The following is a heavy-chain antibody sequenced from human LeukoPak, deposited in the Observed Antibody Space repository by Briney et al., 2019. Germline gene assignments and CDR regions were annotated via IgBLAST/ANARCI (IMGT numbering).Heavy chain of an antibody. J-gene: IGHJ4*02. CDR2: ISRSGTTI. V-gene: IGHV3-48*03. Sequence: GGSLRLSCAASGFTFRIYEMNWVRQAPGKGLEWVSYISRSGTTIYYVDSVKGRIIISRDNAKNSLYLQMNCLGAEDTAVYYCARDPPPYSSGWHGSVWGQGTLVTVSS. D-gene: IGHD6-19*01. CDR1: GFTFRIYE. CDR3: ARDPPPYSSGWHGSV.